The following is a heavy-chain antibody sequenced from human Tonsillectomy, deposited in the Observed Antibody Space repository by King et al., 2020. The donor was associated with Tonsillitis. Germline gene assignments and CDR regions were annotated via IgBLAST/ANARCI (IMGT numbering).Heavy chain of an antibody. Sequence: VQLVESGRGLVQPGRSLRLSCAASGFTFDDYAMHWVRQAPGKGLEWVSGINWNSGSIGYADSVKGRFTISRDTAKNSLYLQMNSLRAEDTAFYYCAKDITSYHYYYMDVWGKGTTVTVSS. V-gene: IGHV3-9*01. CDR3: AKDITSYHYYYMDV. J-gene: IGHJ6*03. D-gene: IGHD2-2*01. CDR2: INWNSGSI. CDR1: GFTFDDYA.